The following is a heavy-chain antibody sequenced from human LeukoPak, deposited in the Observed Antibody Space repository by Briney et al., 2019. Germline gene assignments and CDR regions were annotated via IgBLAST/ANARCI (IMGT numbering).Heavy chain of an antibody. Sequence: GASVKVSCKASGYTFTSYDINWVRQATGQGLEWMGWMNPNSGNTGYAQKFQGRVTMTRNTSISTAYMELSSLRSEDTAVYYCARAPFKSWLRLKGPFDYWGQGTLVTVSS. CDR1: GYTFTSYD. CDR2: MNPNSGNT. V-gene: IGHV1-8*01. CDR3: ARAPFKSWLRLKGPFDY. J-gene: IGHJ4*02. D-gene: IGHD5-12*01.